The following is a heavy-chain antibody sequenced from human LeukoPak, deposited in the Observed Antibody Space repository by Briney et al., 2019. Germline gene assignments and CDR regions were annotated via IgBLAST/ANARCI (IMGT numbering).Heavy chain of an antibody. CDR3: ARALTRYYGMDV. V-gene: IGHV3-53*01. Sequence: GGSLRLSCAVSGFTVSSNYMSWVRQAPGKGLEWVSALSSGGNTYFADSVKGRFTISRDNSKNTLYLQMNSLRVDDTAVYYCARALTRYYGMDVWGQGTTVTVSS. D-gene: IGHD3-9*01. J-gene: IGHJ6*02. CDR1: GFTVSSNY. CDR2: LSSGGNT.